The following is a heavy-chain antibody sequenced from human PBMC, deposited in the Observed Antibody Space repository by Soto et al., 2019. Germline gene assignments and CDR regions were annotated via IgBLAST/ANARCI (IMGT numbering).Heavy chain of an antibody. J-gene: IGHJ4*02. Sequence: GASVKVSCKASGYTFTGFHIHWVRQAPGQGLEWMGWINPNGGGRNYAQKFQGWVTMTRDTSISTAYMELSRLKSDDTAVYYCARGPVGPTTDFDYWGQGTLVTVSS. CDR2: INPNGGGR. V-gene: IGHV1-2*04. CDR3: ARGPVGPTTDFDY. D-gene: IGHD1-26*01. CDR1: GYTFTGFH.